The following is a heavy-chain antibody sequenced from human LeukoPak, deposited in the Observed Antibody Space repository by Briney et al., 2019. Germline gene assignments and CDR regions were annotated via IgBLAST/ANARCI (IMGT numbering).Heavy chain of an antibody. J-gene: IGHJ4*02. V-gene: IGHV3-7*01. D-gene: IGHD4-17*01. CDR1: GFTFSSYW. Sequence: GGSLRLSCAASGFTFSSYWMSWVRQAPGKGLEWVANIKQDGREKYYVDSVKGRFTISRDNAKNSLYLQMNSLRAEDTAVYYCARHDGDYSDYFDYWGRGTLVTVSS. CDR2: IKQDGREK. CDR3: ARHDGDYSDYFDY.